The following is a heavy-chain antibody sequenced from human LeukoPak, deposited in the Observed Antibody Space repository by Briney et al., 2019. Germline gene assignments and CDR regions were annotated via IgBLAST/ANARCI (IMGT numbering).Heavy chain of an antibody. V-gene: IGHV3-53*01. D-gene: IGHD3-22*01. J-gene: IGHJ3*02. CDR3: ARDGFSSGYLYDAFDI. CDR1: GFTFSSNY. Sequence: GGSLRLSCAASGFTFSSNYMSWVRQAPGKGLEWVSVIYSGGSTYYADSVKGRFTISRDNSKNTLYLQMNSLRAEDTAVYYCARDGFSSGYLYDAFDIWGQGTMVTVSS. CDR2: IYSGGST.